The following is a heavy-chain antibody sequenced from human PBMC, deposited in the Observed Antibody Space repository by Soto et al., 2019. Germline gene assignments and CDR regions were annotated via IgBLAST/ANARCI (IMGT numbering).Heavy chain of an antibody. D-gene: IGHD3-22*01. CDR2: ISAYNGNT. V-gene: IGHV1-18*01. J-gene: IGHJ4*02. CDR3: ARGGNYYDSSGYYRFDY. CDR1: GYTFTSYG. Sequence: ASVKVSCKASGYTFTSYGISWVRQAPGQGLEWMGLISAYNGNTNYAQKLQGRVTMTTDTSTSTAYMELRSLRSDDTAVYYCARGGNYYDSSGYYRFDYWGQGTLVTVSS.